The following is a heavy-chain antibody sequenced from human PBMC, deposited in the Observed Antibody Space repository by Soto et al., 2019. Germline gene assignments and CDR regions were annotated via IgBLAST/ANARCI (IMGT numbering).Heavy chain of an antibody. V-gene: IGHV1-69*02. CDR2: IIPILGIA. CDR1: GGTFSSYT. J-gene: IGHJ4*02. CDR3: ARGAHFDY. Sequence: GASVKVSCKASGGTFSSYTISWVRQAPGQGLEWMGRIIPILGIANYAQKFQGRVTITADRSTSTAYMELSSLRSEDTAAYYCARGAHFDYWGQGTLVTVSS.